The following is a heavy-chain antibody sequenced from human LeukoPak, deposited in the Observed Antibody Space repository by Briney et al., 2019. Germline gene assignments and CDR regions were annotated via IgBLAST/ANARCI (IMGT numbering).Heavy chain of an antibody. CDR1: GFIFSRNS. CDR2: ISSSSSYI. Sequence: GGSLRLSCAASGFIFSRNSMNWVRQAPGKGLEWVSSISSSSSYIYYADSVKGRFTISRDNAKNSLYLQMNSLRAEDTAVYYCARDRVRGHPAYYFDYWGQGTLVTVSS. D-gene: IGHD2-15*01. J-gene: IGHJ4*02. CDR3: ARDRVRGHPAYYFDY. V-gene: IGHV3-21*01.